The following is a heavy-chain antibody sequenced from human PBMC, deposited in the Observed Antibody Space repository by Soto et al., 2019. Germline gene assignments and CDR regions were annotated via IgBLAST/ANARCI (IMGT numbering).Heavy chain of an antibody. Sequence: LSLTCAVYGGSFSGYYWSWIRQPPGKGLEWIGSVYYSVSTYYNPSLKSRVTISVDTSKNQLSLKLSSMTAADTAVYYCVRGSAPQAWGQGTLVTVSS. CDR1: GGSFSGYY. V-gene: IGHV4-34*01. CDR2: VYYSVST. J-gene: IGHJ5*02. CDR3: VRGSAPQA.